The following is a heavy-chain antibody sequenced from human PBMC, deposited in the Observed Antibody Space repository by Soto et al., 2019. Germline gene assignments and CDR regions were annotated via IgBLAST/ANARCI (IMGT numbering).Heavy chain of an antibody. CDR2: IIPIFGTA. CDR1: GGTFSSYA. J-gene: IGHJ6*02. Sequence: QVQLVQSGAEVKKPGSSVKVSCKASGGTFSSYAISWVRQAPGQGLGWMGGIIPIFGTANYAQKFQGRVTITADESTSTAYMELSSLRSEDTAVYYCARVPYYYDSSGYYYGMDVWGQGTTVTVSS. CDR3: ARVPYYYDSSGYYYGMDV. D-gene: IGHD3-22*01. V-gene: IGHV1-69*01.